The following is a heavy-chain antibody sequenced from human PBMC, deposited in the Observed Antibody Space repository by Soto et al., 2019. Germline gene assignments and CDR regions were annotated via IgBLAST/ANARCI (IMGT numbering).Heavy chain of an antibody. CDR1: GFTFSSYA. D-gene: IGHD5-12*01. Sequence: EVQLLESGGGLVQPGGSLRLSCAASGFTFSSYAMSWVRQAPGKGLEWVSAISGSGGSTYYADSVKGRFTISRDNSKNTLYLQMNSLRAEDTAVYYCAPSGYDCPPSLLEPCFDYWGQGTLVTVSS. J-gene: IGHJ4*02. CDR2: ISGSGGST. CDR3: APSGYDCPPSLLEPCFDY. V-gene: IGHV3-23*01.